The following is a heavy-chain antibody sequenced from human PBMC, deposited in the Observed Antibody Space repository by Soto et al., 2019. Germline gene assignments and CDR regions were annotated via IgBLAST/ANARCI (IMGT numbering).Heavy chain of an antibody. J-gene: IGHJ3*02. D-gene: IGHD1-26*01. CDR3: ARVGGAPLGAFDI. Sequence: SETLSLTCTVSGGSITSYYWSWIRQPPGKGLEWIGYIFYSGSTNYNPSLTSRVTLSVDTSKNQLSLKLTSVNAADTAVYYCARVGGAPLGAFDIWGQGTMVTV. CDR2: IFYSGST. CDR1: GGSITSYY. V-gene: IGHV4-59*01.